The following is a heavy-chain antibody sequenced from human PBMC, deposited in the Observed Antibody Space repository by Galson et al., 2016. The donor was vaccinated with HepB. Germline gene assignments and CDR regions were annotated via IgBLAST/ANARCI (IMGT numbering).Heavy chain of an antibody. J-gene: IGHJ6*02. CDR2: ISAYNGNT. CDR3: AKDPRKVRDQLLEIYSYYYAMDV. V-gene: IGHV1-18*01. CDR1: GYTFTTYG. D-gene: IGHD2-2*01. Sequence: SVKVSCKASGYTFTTYGISWVRQAPGQGLEWMGWISAYNGNTNYAQKVQGRVTMTTDTSTSTAYMKLRSLRSDDTAVYYCAKDPRKVRDQLLEIYSYYYAMDVWGQGTTVTVSS.